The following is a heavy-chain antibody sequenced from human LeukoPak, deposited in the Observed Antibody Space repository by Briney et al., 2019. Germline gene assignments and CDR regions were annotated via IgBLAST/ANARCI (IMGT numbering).Heavy chain of an antibody. CDR1: GYTFTSYD. CDR3: ARWLTGYSNFDY. CDR2: MNPNSGNT. Sequence: ASVKLSCTASGYTFTSYDINWVRQATGQGLEWMGWMNPNSGNTGYAQKFQGRVTITRNTSISTAYMELSSLRSEDTAVYYCARWLTGYSNFDYWGQGTLVTVSS. V-gene: IGHV1-8*03. J-gene: IGHJ4*02. D-gene: IGHD3-9*01.